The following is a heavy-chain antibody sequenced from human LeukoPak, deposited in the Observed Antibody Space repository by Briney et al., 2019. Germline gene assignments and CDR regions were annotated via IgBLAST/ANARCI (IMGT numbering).Heavy chain of an antibody. D-gene: IGHD1-26*01. Sequence: ASVKVSCTASGYTFTGYYMHWVRQAPGQGLEWMGWINPNSGGTNYTQKFQGRVTMTRDTSISTAYMELSRLRSDDTAVYYCARLGHLVGATTDFDYWGQGTLVTVSS. V-gene: IGHV1-2*02. CDR1: GYTFTGYY. CDR3: ARLGHLVGATTDFDY. CDR2: INPNSGGT. J-gene: IGHJ4*02.